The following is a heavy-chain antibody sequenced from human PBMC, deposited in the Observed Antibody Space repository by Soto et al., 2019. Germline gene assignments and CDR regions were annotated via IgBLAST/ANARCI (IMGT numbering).Heavy chain of an antibody. Sequence: ASVKVSCKASGGTFSSYAISWVRQAPGQGLEWMGGIIPIFGTANYAQKFQGRVTITADESTSTAYMELSSLRSEDTAVYYCARANNLRSGGYSYGYYWAQGTLVPVSS. CDR3: ARANNLRSGGYSYGYY. V-gene: IGHV1-69*13. CDR1: GGTFSSYA. CDR2: IIPIFGTA. D-gene: IGHD5-18*01. J-gene: IGHJ4*02.